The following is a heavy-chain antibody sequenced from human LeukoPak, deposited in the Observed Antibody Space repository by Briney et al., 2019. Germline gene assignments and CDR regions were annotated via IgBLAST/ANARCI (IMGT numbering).Heavy chain of an antibody. V-gene: IGHV4-59*08. CDR3: ARVRRDGYNPLDY. J-gene: IGHJ4*02. CDR2: IYYPGST. Sequence: ETLSLTCTVSRGSISSNYWSWIRQPTGTGLEWIGYIYYPGSTNYNPSLQCRVTISPATSTKRFALRLRSVRAANTAVYYCARVRRDGYNPLDYWGQGTLVTVSS. CDR1: RGSISSNY. D-gene: IGHD5-24*01.